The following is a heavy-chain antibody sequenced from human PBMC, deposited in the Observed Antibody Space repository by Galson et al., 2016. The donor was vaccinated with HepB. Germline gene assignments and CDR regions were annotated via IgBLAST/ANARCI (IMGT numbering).Heavy chain of an antibody. CDR2: INVGDGTT. Sequence: SVKVSCKAAGYTFSNHAMHWVRQAPGQTLEWMGWINVGDGTTKYSRKFQGRVSITRDTSASTVYMKLSSLRSTDTAVYYCARPPITTTFGVVTDQHYGMDLWGQGTPVTVSS. V-gene: IGHV1-3*01. D-gene: IGHD3-3*01. CDR3: ARPPITTTFGVVTDQHYGMDL. CDR1: GYTFSNHA. J-gene: IGHJ6*02.